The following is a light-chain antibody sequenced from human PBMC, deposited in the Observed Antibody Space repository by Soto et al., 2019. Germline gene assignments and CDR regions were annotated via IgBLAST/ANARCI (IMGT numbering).Light chain of an antibody. CDR1: QRVSSNY. Sequence: EIVLTQSPGTLSLSPRERATLSCRASQRVSSNYLAWYQQKPGQAPRLLIYGASSRATGIPDRFSGSGSGTDFTLTISRPEPEDFAVYYCQQYGTSGTFGGGTKVEIK. V-gene: IGKV3-20*01. CDR2: GAS. J-gene: IGKJ4*01. CDR3: QQYGTSGT.